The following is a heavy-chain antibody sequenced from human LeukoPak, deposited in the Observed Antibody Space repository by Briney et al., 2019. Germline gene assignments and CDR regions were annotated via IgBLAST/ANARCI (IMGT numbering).Heavy chain of an antibody. CDR3: ARDRAGCSSTSCWASDY. CDR2: ISSSSSYI. J-gene: IGHJ4*02. Sequence: PGGSLRLSCAASGFTFSSYSMNWVRQAPGKGLEWVSSISSSSSYIYYADSVKGRFTISRDNAKNSLYLQMNSLRAEDTAVYYCARDRAGCSSTSCWASDYWGQGTLVTVSS. D-gene: IGHD2-2*01. V-gene: IGHV3-21*01. CDR1: GFTFSSYS.